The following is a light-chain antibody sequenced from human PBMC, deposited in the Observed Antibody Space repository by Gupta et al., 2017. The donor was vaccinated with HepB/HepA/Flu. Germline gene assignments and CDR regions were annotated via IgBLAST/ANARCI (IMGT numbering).Light chain of an antibody. J-gene: IGKJ3*01. CDR3: QQDYSLVT. CDR1: QSLLYSSNNKNY. CDR2: WAS. Sequence: DIEMTQSPDSLAVSLGERATTNCKSSQSLLYSSNNKNYLDWYQQKPGQPPKLLIYWASTLECGVPDTLRASGSGTNFTLTSTSLLVEHVAVYYWQQDYSLVTFGHGTKVDIK. V-gene: IGKV4-1*01.